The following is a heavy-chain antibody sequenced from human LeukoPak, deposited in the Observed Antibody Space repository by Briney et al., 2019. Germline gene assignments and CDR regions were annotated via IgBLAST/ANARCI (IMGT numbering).Heavy chain of an antibody. V-gene: IGHV4-59*01. D-gene: IGHD6-6*01. J-gene: IGHJ3*02. Sequence: SETLSLTCTVSGGSISSYYWSWIRQPPGKGLEWIGYIYYSGSTNYNPSLKSRVTISVDTSKNQFSLKLSSVTAADTAVYYCARVGARHSSYAFDIWGQGTMVTVSS. CDR2: IYYSGST. CDR1: GGSISSYY. CDR3: ARVGARHSSYAFDI.